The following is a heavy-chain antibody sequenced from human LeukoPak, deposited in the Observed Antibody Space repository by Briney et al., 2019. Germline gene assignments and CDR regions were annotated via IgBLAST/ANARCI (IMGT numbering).Heavy chain of an antibody. Sequence: GGSLRLSCAASGFTFSSRWMSWVRQAPGKGLEWVANTKQDGSEKYYVDSVKGRFTISRDNAKNSLYLQMNSLRVDETAVYYCGRDSDGYDLWGQGTLVTVSP. CDR1: GFTFSSRW. CDR2: TKQDGSEK. V-gene: IGHV3-7*01. D-gene: IGHD5-18*01. J-gene: IGHJ4*02. CDR3: GRDSDGYDL.